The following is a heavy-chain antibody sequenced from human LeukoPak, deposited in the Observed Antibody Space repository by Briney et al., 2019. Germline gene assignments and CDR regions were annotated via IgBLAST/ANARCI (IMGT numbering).Heavy chain of an antibody. CDR1: GGSFSGYY. V-gene: IGHV4-34*01. D-gene: IGHD3-10*01. CDR3: ARLITPTSGSNWCDP. CDR2: ITHSGTT. J-gene: IGHJ5*02. Sequence: PSETLSLTCAVYGGSFSGYYWSWIRQPPGKGLEWIGEITHSGTTNYNPSLESRLTISIDTSKNQFSLKLSSVTAADTAVYYCARLITPTSGSNWCDPWGQGTLVTVSS.